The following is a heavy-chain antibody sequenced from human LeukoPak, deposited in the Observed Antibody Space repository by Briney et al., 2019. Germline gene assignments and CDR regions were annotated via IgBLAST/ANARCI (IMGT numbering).Heavy chain of an antibody. CDR1: GGTFSSYA. J-gene: IGHJ6*04. CDR3: ARAFLWFGERDYGMDV. V-gene: IGHV1-69*01. CDR2: IIPIFGTA. D-gene: IGHD3-10*01. Sequence: SVKVSCKASGGTFSSYAISWVRQATAQGLEWIGGIIPIFGTANYAQKFQGRVTITADESASTAYMELSSLRSEDTAVYYCARAFLWFGERDYGMDVWGKGTTVTVSS.